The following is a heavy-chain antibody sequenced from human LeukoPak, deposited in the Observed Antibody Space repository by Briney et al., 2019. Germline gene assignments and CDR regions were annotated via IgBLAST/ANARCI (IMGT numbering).Heavy chain of an antibody. V-gene: IGHV4-30-2*01. J-gene: IGHJ3*02. CDR3: ARPAAANWYDAFDI. Sequence: PSQTLSLTCAVSGGSISSGGYSWSWIRQPPGKGLEWIGYIYHSGSTYYNPSLKSRVTISVDTSKNQFSLKLSSVTAADTAVYYYARPAAANWYDAFDIWGQGTMVTVSS. CDR2: IYHSGST. D-gene: IGHD7-27*01. CDR1: GGSISSGGYS.